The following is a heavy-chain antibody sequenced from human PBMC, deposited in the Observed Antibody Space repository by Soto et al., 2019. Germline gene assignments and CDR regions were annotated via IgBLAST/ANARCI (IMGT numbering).Heavy chain of an antibody. J-gene: IGHJ6*03. CDR3: ARGSYYGSGSYYYYYMDV. D-gene: IGHD3-10*01. Sequence: QVQLVQSGAEVKKPGSSVKVSCKASGGTFSSYTISWVRQAPGQGLEWMGRIIPILGVANYAQKFQGRVTITADKSTSTGYMELSSLRSEDTAVYYCARGSYYGSGSYYYYYMDVWGKGTTVTVSS. CDR1: GGTFSSYT. CDR2: IIPILGVA. V-gene: IGHV1-69*02.